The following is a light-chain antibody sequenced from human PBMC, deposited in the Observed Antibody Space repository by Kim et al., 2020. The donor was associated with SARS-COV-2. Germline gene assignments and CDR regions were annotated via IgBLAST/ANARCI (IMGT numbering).Light chain of an antibody. V-gene: IGKV3-20*01. CDR3: QQHGSSSWT. J-gene: IGKJ1*01. CDR2: GAS. Sequence: EIVLTQSPGTLSLSPGERATLSCRASQSVSSTYFTWYQQKPGQAPRVLIYGASSRATGIPDRFSGSGSGTDFTLTISRLEPEDFAVYYCQQHGSSSWTFGQGTKVEIK. CDR1: QSVSSTY.